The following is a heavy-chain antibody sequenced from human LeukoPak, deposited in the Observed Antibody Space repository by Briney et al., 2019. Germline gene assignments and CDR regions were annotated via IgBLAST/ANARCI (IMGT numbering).Heavy chain of an antibody. CDR2: ISAYNGNT. Sequence: GASVKVSCKASGYTFTSYGISWVRQAPGQGLEWMGWISAYNGNTNYAQKLQGRVTMTTDTSTSTAYMELRSLRSDDTAVYYCARDTTIFGVVPGDAFDIWGQGTMVTVSS. V-gene: IGHV1-18*01. CDR1: GYTFTSYG. J-gene: IGHJ3*02. D-gene: IGHD3-3*01. CDR3: ARDTTIFGVVPGDAFDI.